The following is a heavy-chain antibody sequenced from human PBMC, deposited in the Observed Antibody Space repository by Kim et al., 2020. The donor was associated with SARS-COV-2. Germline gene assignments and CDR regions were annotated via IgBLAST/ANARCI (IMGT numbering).Heavy chain of an antibody. J-gene: IGHJ4*02. V-gene: IGHV5-51*01. Sequence: GESLKISCKGSGYTFTAYWIGWVRQMPGKGLEWMGVIYHGYSDIKYSPSFQGQVTIPADTSISTAYLQWSSLKASDTALFYFSRPRARYLNSFDYWGQG. CDR2: IYHGYSDI. CDR1: GYTFTAYW. CDR3: SRPRARYLNSFDY. D-gene: IGHD3-9*01.